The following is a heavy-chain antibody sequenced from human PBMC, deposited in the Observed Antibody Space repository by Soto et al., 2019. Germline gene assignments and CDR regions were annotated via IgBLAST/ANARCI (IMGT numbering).Heavy chain of an antibody. CDR3: ARDQGLGDV. CDR2: INVGKGNT. D-gene: IGHD3-16*01. J-gene: IGHJ6*02. Sequence: ASVKVSCKASGYIFTNYNIHWVRQAPGQRLEWMGWINVGKGNTKYSERFQGRVTNTRDTSASTAFMELSSLTSEDTGVYYCARDQGLGDVWGQGTTVTVSS. CDR1: GYIFTNYN. V-gene: IGHV1-3*01.